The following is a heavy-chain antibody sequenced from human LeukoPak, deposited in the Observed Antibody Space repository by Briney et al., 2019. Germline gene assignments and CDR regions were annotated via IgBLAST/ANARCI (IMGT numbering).Heavy chain of an antibody. CDR1: GYTFITYG. CDR2: ISAYNGNT. CDR3: ARVTDSGSSYNFAY. J-gene: IGHJ4*02. V-gene: IGHV1-18*01. Sequence: GASVKVSCKASGYTFITYGISWVRQAPGQGLEWMGWISAYNGNTNYAQKLQGRVTMTTDTSTSTAYMELRSPRSDDTAVYYCARVTDSGSSYNFAYWGQGTLVTVSS. D-gene: IGHD3-10*01.